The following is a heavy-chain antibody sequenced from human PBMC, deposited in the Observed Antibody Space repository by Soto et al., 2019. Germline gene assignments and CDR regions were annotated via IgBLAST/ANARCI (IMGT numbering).Heavy chain of an antibody. D-gene: IGHD3-22*01. V-gene: IGHV4-30-2*01. Sequence: QLQLQESGSGLVKPSQTLSLTCAVSGGSISSGGYSWSWIRQPPGKGLEWNGYIYHSGSTYYNPSLKSRVTISVARSKNKFSLKLSSATAADTAVYYCARSYYYDSSGYLYYFDYRAQGPLVTVSS. CDR3: ARSYYYDSSGYLYYFDY. CDR2: IYHSGST. J-gene: IGHJ4*02. CDR1: GGSISSGGYS.